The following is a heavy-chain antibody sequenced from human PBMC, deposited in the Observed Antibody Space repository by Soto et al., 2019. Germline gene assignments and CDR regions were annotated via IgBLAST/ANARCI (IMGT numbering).Heavy chain of an antibody. V-gene: IGHV1-69*02. D-gene: IGHD3-10*01. CDR2: INPILSMS. Sequence: QVQLVQSGAEVKRPGSSVKVSCKASGDTFTFYSINWVRQAPGLGLEWMGRINPILSMSNYAQRFQGRVTMTADKSTSTAYMELSSLRSEDTAIYYWASSYVSGYRVFDYWGQGALVTVSS. CDR1: GDTFTFYS. CDR3: ASSYVSGYRVFDY. J-gene: IGHJ4*02.